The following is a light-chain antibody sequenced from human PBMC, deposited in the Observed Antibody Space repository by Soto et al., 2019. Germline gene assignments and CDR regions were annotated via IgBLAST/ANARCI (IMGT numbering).Light chain of an antibody. CDR1: SSDVGGYSY. CDR2: DVS. J-gene: IGLJ1*01. Sequence: QSALTQPASVSGSPGQSIAISCTGTSSDVGGYSYVSWYQQQPGKAPKLVISDVSNRPSGVSDRFSGSKSGHTASLTISGLQTEDEADYYCASYTTSSTYVFGSGTKVTVL. V-gene: IGLV2-14*01. CDR3: ASYTTSSTYV.